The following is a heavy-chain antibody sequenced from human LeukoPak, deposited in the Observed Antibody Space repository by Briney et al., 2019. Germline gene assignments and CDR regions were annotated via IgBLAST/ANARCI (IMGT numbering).Heavy chain of an antibody. Sequence: PGGSLRLSCAASGFTFSSYAMSWVRQAPGKGLEWVSAISGSGGSTYYADSVKGRFTISRDNAKNTLYLQMNSLRAEDTAVYYCASQQLGIDYFDYWGQGTLVTVSS. V-gene: IGHV3-23*01. CDR2: ISGSGGST. D-gene: IGHD7-27*01. J-gene: IGHJ4*02. CDR3: ASQQLGIDYFDY. CDR1: GFTFSSYA.